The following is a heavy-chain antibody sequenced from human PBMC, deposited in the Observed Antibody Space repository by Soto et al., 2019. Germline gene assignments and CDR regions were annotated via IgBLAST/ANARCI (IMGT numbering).Heavy chain of an antibody. V-gene: IGHV4-59*01. D-gene: IGHD5-12*01. CDR2: IYYSGST. CDR3: ARGRWLQLIYFDY. J-gene: IGHJ4*02. Sequence: SETLSLTCTVSGGSISSYYWSWIRQPPGKGLEWIGCIYYSGSTNYNPSLKSRVTISVDTSKNQSSLNLRSVTAADTAVYYCARGRWLQLIYFDYWGQGTLVTVS. CDR1: GGSISSYY.